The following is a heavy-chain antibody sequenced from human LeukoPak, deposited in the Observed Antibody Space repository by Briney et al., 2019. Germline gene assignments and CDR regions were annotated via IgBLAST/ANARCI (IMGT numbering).Heavy chain of an antibody. J-gene: IGHJ3*02. CDR1: GYTFTSYA. CDR3: ARGMATIFLDI. D-gene: IGHD5-24*01. V-gene: IGHV1-3*01. Sequence: GASVKVSCKASGYTFTSYAMHWVRQAPGQRLEWMGWINAGNGNTKYSQKFQGRVIVTRDTSASTAYMELSSLRSEDTAVYYCARGMATIFLDIWGQGTMVTVSS. CDR2: INAGNGNT.